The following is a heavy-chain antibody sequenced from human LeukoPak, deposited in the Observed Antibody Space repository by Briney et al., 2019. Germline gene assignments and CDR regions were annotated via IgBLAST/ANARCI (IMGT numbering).Heavy chain of an antibody. Sequence: SVRVSFKASGGTFSIYAISWVRQAPGQGRGWMGGIIPIFGTANYTQKFQGRVTITADESTSTAYMELSSLRSEDTAVYYCARGTGIQLEVFDYWGQGTLVTVSS. V-gene: IGHV1-69*01. D-gene: IGHD5-18*01. CDR2: IIPIFGTA. CDR1: GGTFSIYA. J-gene: IGHJ4*02. CDR3: ARGTGIQLEVFDY.